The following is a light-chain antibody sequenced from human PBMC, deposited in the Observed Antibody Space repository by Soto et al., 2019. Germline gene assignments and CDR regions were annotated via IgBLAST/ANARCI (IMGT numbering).Light chain of an antibody. J-gene: IGLJ1*01. CDR1: SSDVGAYTS. V-gene: IGLV2-14*01. CDR3: TSYTSDNRSYV. CDR2: EVS. Sequence: ALTQPASVSGSPGQSITISCTGTSSDVGAYTSVSWYRQHPGKAPKLMIYEVSNRPSGVSNRFSGSKSANTASLTISGLQADDEAHYYCTSYTSDNRSYVFGTGTKVTVL.